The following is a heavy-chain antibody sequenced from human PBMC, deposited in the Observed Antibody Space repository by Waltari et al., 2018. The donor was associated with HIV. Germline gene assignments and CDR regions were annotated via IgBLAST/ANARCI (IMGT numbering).Heavy chain of an antibody. CDR2: IRSSGSTI. CDR3: ARGHSSSWDFDY. J-gene: IGHJ4*02. V-gene: IGHV3-48*03. Sequence: EVQLVESGGGLVQPGGSLRLSCAASGFTLSSYEMNWVRQAPGKGLEWVSYIRSSGSTIYYADSVKGRFTISRDNAKNSLYLQMNSLRAEDTAVYYCARGHSSSWDFDYWGQGTLVTVSS. D-gene: IGHD6-13*01. CDR1: GFTLSSYE.